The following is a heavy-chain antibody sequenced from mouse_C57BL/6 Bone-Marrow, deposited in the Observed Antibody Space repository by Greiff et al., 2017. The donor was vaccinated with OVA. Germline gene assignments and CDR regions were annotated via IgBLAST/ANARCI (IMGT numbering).Heavy chain of an antibody. Sequence: QVQLQQSGAGLVRPGASVTLSCKASGYTFTDYEMHWVKQTPVHGLEWIGAIDPETGGTAYNQKFKGKAILTADKSSSTAYMELRSLTSEDSAVYYCTRFTTVEDWYFDVWGTGTTVTVSS. V-gene: IGHV1-15*01. D-gene: IGHD1-1*01. CDR2: IDPETGGT. CDR1: GYTFTDYE. CDR3: TRFTTVEDWYFDV. J-gene: IGHJ1*03.